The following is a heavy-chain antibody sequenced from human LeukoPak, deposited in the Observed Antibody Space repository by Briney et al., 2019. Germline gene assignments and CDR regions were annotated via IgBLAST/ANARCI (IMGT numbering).Heavy chain of an antibody. CDR1: GGPLFRYH. Sequence: SETLSLPRTVSGGPLFRYHWNWLRHPPEEGLEWIGYIYSKGITRYNPSLRSRGTIYIATPKQQLSLRLRSVPAVDTAIYYGARRAYYDSSGYSPVPGYFDLWGRGTVVSVSS. J-gene: IGHJ2*01. CDR3: ARRAYYDSSGYSPVPGYFDL. CDR2: IYSKGIT. D-gene: IGHD3-22*01. V-gene: IGHV4-4*08.